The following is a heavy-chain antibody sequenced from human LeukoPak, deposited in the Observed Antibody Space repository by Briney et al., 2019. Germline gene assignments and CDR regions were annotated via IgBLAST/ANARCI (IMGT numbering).Heavy chain of an antibody. CDR2: TYTGGDT. CDR3: ARLRRWLQLDY. J-gene: IGHJ4*02. D-gene: IGHD5-24*01. V-gene: IGHV4-4*07. Sequence: SETLSLTCTVSGGSISSYYWSWIRQPAGKGLEWIGRTYTGGDTNYNPSLKSRVTMSVDTSKNQFSLKLSSVTAADTAVYYCARLRRWLQLDYWGQGTLVTVSS. CDR1: GGSISSYY.